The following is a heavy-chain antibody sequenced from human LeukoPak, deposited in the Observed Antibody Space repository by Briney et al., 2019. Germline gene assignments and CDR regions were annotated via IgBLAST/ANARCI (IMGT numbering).Heavy chain of an antibody. CDR3: AREGGFYRHLDY. CDR2: VHLDGRT. CDR1: GGSVTSTNW. D-gene: IGHD6-25*01. J-gene: IGHJ4*02. Sequence: PSETLSLTCDVSGGSVTSTNWWTWFRQPPGTGLEWIGEVHLDGRTNYNPSLKSRLVMSADLPENHNSLKLTSVTAADTAVYYCAREGGFYRHLDYSGQGTLVTVSS. V-gene: IGHV4-4*02.